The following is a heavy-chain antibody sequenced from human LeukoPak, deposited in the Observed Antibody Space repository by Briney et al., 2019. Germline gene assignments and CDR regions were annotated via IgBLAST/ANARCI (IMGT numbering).Heavy chain of an antibody. V-gene: IGHV3-30*18. CDR3: ANLGGYGSGSYYGIDY. CDR2: ISYDGSNK. D-gene: IGHD3-10*01. Sequence: PGRSLRLSCAASGFTFSSSGMHWVRQAPGKGLEWVAVISYDGSNKYYADSVKGRFTISRDNSKNTLYLQMNSLRAEDTAVYYCANLGGYGSGSYYGIDYWGQGTLVTVSS. J-gene: IGHJ4*02. CDR1: GFTFSSSG.